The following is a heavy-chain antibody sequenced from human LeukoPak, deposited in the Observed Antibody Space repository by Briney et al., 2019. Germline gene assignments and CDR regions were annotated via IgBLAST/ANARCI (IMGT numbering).Heavy chain of an antibody. V-gene: IGHV4-59*01. CDR1: GGSISSYY. J-gene: IGHJ4*02. D-gene: IGHD6-13*01. CDR3: TRGLDRSSWYNY. CDR2: IYYSGST. Sequence: SETLSLTCTVSGGSISSYYWSWIRQPPGKGLEWIEYIYYSGSTNYNPSLKSRVTISVDTSKNQFSLKLSSVTAADTAVYYCTRGLDRSSWYNYWGQGTLVTVSS.